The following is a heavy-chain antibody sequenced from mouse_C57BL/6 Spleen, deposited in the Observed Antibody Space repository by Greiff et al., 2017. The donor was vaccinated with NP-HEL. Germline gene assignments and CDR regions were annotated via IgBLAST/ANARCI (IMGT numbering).Heavy chain of an antibody. Sequence: QVQLQQPGAELVKPGASVKLSCKASGYTFTSYWMQWVKQRPGQGLEWIGEIDPSDSYTNYNQKFKGKATLTVDTSSSTAYMQLSSLTSEDSAVYYCARSRAGKLWGQGTTLTVSS. CDR3: ARSRAGKL. CDR1: GYTFTSYW. J-gene: IGHJ2*01. CDR2: IDPSDSYT. V-gene: IGHV1-50*01. D-gene: IGHD3-3*01.